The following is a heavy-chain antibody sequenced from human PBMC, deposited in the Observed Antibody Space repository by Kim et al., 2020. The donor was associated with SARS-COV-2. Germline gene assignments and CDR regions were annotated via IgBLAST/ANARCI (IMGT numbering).Heavy chain of an antibody. CDR2: IWYDGSNK. CDR3: ARANYDFWVFDY. Sequence: GGSLRLSCAASGFTFSSYGMHWVRQAPGKGLEWVAVIWYDGSNKYYADSVKGRFTISRDNSKNTLYLQMNSLRAEDTAVYYCARANYDFWVFDYWGQGTLVTVSS. V-gene: IGHV3-33*01. CDR1: GFTFSSYG. J-gene: IGHJ4*02. D-gene: IGHD3-3*01.